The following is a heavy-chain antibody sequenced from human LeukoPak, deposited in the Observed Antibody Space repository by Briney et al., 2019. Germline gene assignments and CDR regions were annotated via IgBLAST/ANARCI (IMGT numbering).Heavy chain of an antibody. J-gene: IGHJ4*02. CDR2: ISTSGSGT. Sequence: GGSLRLSCAASGFTFSNYAMNWVRQAPGKGLEWVSVISTSGSGTYYADSVKGRFAISRDNSRNTLYLQMSRLGADDTAVYYCAREGCSTTSCYHFDYWGQGTLVTVSS. CDR3: AREGCSTTSCYHFDY. D-gene: IGHD2-2*01. CDR1: GFTFSNYA. V-gene: IGHV3-23*01.